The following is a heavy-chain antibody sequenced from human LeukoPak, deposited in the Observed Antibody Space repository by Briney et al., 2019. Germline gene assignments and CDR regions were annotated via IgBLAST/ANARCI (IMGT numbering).Heavy chain of an antibody. V-gene: IGHV3-23*01. CDR1: GVTFSSYA. Sequence: GGSLRLSCAASGVTFSSYAMSWVRQAPGTGLEWVSTISGSGDSTNYADSVKGRFTISRDNSKNTLYLQMNSLRAEDTATYYCAKGKGEIDYWGQGSLVTVSS. J-gene: IGHJ4*02. CDR2: ISGSGDST. CDR3: AKGKGEIDY. D-gene: IGHD3-10*01.